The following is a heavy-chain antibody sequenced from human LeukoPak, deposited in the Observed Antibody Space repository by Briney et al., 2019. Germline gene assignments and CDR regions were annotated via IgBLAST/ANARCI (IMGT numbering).Heavy chain of an antibody. CDR2: IKSKTDGGTT. CDR3: TTVVFVYGAFVM. V-gene: IGHV3-15*01. CDR1: GFPSITTW. J-gene: IGHJ3*02. D-gene: IGHD2/OR15-2a*01. Sequence: RGCLRLSCETSGFPSITTWMNWVRAAPGQGVEWVGRIKSKTDGGTTDYTPPMKGRSIISRDDSKNTVFLQMNSLQLGDTAVYFCTTVVFVYGAFVMWGRGTMVAVSS.